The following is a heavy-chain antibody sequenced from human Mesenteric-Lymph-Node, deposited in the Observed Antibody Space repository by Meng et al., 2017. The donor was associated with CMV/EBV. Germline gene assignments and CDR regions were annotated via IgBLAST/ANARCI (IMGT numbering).Heavy chain of an antibody. J-gene: IGHJ4*02. D-gene: IGHD3-3*01. Sequence: ASVKVSCKASGYTFTSYGISWVRQAPGQGLEWMGWISAYNGNTNYAQKLQGRVTMTTDTSTSTAYMELSSLRSEDTAVYYCAREPAEDFGVVPGDYWGQGTLVTVSS. V-gene: IGHV1-18*01. CDR3: AREPAEDFGVVPGDY. CDR1: GYTFTSYG. CDR2: ISAYNGNT.